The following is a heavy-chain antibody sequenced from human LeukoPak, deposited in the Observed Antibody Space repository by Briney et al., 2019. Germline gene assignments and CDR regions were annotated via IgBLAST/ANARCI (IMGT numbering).Heavy chain of an antibody. Sequence: SETLSLTCAVYGGSFSGYYWSWIRQPPWKGLEWIGEINHSGSTNYNPSLKRRVTISVHTSKNQFSLKLSSVTAADTAVYYCASGRAAAGVSGADYWGQGTLVTVSS. CDR1: GGSFSGYY. D-gene: IGHD6-13*01. CDR2: INHSGST. V-gene: IGHV4-34*01. J-gene: IGHJ4*02. CDR3: ASGRAAAGVSGADY.